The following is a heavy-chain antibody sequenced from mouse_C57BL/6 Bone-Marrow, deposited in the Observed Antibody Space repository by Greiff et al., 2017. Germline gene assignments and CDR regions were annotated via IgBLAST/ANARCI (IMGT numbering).Heavy chain of an antibody. J-gene: IGHJ2*01. CDR2: ISYDGSN. CDR3: ARELLRDYFDY. D-gene: IGHD1-1*01. V-gene: IGHV3-6*01. Sequence: VQLKESGPGLVKPSQSLSLTCSVTGYSITSGYYWNWIRQFPGNKLEWMGYISYDGSNNYNPSLKNRISITRDTSKNQFFLKLNSVTTEDTATYYCARELLRDYFDYWGQGTTLTVSS. CDR1: GYSITSGYY.